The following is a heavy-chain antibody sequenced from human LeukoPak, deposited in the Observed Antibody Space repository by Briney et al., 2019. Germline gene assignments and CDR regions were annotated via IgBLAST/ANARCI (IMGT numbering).Heavy chain of an antibody. V-gene: IGHV4-31*11. Sequence: SQTLSLTCAVSGGSINSGGFSWSWIRQHPGKGLEWIGYIYYSGSTYYNPSLKSRVTISVDTSKNQFSLKLSSVTAADTAVYYCARQVRGVIIVLDYWGQGTLVTVSS. CDR3: ARQVRGVIIVLDY. CDR2: IYYSGST. D-gene: IGHD3-10*01. CDR1: GGSINSGGFS. J-gene: IGHJ4*02.